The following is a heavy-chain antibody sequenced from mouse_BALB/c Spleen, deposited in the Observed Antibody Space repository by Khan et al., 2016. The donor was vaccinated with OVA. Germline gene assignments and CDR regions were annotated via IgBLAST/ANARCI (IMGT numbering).Heavy chain of an antibody. CDR3: ARDRIDY. Sequence: QVQLQQPGAELAKPGASVKMSCKASGYTFSNYWIHWVKQRPGQGLEWIGYINPSSGHTYYNQTFNDKATLTTDKSSSTAYMQLSSLTSEDSAVYYCARDRIDYWGQGTTLIFSS. J-gene: IGHJ2*01. CDR1: GYTFSNYW. V-gene: IGHV1-7*01. CDR2: INPSSGHT.